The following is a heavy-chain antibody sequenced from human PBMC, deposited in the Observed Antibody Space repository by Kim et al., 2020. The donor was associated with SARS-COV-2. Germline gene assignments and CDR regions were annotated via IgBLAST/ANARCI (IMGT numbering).Heavy chain of an antibody. CDR2: ISTSGTAT. CDR3: ANTPKLGIPYYGMDV. D-gene: IGHD7-27*01. J-gene: IGHJ6*02. CDR1: GFTFSSYA. V-gene: IGHV3-23*05. Sequence: GGSLRLSCAASGFTFSSYAMSWVRQAPGKGLEWVSAISTSGTATFYADSVKGRFTTSRDNSRNTLYLQMNSLRAEDTAVYYCANTPKLGIPYYGMDVWGQGTTVTVSS.